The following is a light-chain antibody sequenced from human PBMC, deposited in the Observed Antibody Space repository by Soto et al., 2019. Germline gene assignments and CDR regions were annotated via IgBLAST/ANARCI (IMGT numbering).Light chain of an antibody. J-gene: IGKJ5*01. CDR1: QSVSSS. V-gene: IGKV3-11*01. Sequence: EIVLTQSPATLSSSPGERATLSCRASQSVSSSLAWYQQKPGQAPRLLIYGASNRAGGIPARFSGSGSGTDFTLTISSLETEEFAVYYCQQRINWPVTFGQGTRLEIK. CDR3: QQRINWPVT. CDR2: GAS.